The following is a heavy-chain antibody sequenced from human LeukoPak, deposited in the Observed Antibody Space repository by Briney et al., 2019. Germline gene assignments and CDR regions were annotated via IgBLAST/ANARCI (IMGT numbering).Heavy chain of an antibody. V-gene: IGHV1-46*01. CDR1: GYTFTSYY. J-gene: IGHJ4*02. D-gene: IGHD5-18*01. CDR3: ARESSRGYSYGARGPFDY. Sequence: ASVKVSCKASGYTFTSYYMHWVRQAPGQGLEWMGIINPSGGSTSYAQKFQGRVTMTRDTSTSTVYMELSSLRSEDTAVYYCARESSRGYSYGARGPFDYWGQGTLVTVSS. CDR2: INPSGGST.